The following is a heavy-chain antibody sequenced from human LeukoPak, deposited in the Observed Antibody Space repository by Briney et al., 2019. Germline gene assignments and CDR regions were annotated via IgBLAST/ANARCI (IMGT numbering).Heavy chain of an antibody. CDR3: ALGSSGWSPNRRPYYFDY. J-gene: IGHJ4*02. D-gene: IGHD6-19*01. Sequence: GGSLRLSCAASGFTFSSYAMSWVRQAPGKGLEWVLAISGSGGSTYYADSVKGRFTISRDNSKNTLYLQMNSLRTEDTAVYYCALGSSGWSPNRRPYYFDYWGQGTLVTVPS. CDR1: GFTFSSYA. V-gene: IGHV3-23*01. CDR2: ISGSGGST.